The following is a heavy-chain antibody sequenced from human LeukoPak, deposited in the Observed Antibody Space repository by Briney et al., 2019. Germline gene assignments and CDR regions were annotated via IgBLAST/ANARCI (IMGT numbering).Heavy chain of an antibody. CDR3: ARGASVVAGSDDVFDI. V-gene: IGHV3-30*02. CDR1: GFTFSSYG. D-gene: IGHD6-19*01. CDR2: IRYDGNNK. Sequence: GGSLRLSCAASGFTFSSYGMHWVRQAPGKGLEWVAFIRYDGNNKYYANSVKGRFTISRDNSKNTLYLQMNSLRAEDTAVYYCARGASVVAGSDDVFDIWGQGTMVTVSS. J-gene: IGHJ3*02.